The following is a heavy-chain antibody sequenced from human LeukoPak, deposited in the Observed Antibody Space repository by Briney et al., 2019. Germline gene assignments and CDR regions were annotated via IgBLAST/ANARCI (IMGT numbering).Heavy chain of an antibody. Sequence: PSQTLSLTCTVSGGSTSSDSYYWSCIRQPAGKGLEWIGRIYTSGSTNYNPSLKSRVTISVDTSKNQFSLKLSSVTAADTAVYYCARDGGYCGGDCFPNWFDPWGQGTLVTVSS. CDR1: GGSTSSDSYY. CDR3: ARDGGYCGGDCFPNWFDP. D-gene: IGHD2-21*02. J-gene: IGHJ5*02. CDR2: IYTSGST. V-gene: IGHV4-61*02.